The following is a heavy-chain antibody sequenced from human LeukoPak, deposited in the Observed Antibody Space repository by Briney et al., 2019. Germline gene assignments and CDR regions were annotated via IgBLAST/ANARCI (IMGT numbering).Heavy chain of an antibody. CDR3: ARDAPGYNAGWYRNPQYWYFDL. CDR2: IIPMFDIE. D-gene: IGHD6-19*01. CDR1: GGSFNSYG. V-gene: IGHV1-69*04. Sequence: PWASVKVSCKASGGSFNSYGISWVRQAPGQGLEWMGRIIPMFDIENYAQEFQGRVTITADKSTTTAYMELSSLRPEDTAVYFCARDAPGYNAGWYRNPQYWYFDLWGRGTLVTVSS. J-gene: IGHJ2*01.